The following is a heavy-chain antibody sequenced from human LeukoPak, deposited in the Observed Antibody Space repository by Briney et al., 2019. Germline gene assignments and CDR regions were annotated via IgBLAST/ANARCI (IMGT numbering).Heavy chain of an antibody. Sequence: KPSETLSLTCTVSGGSISSSSYYWGWIRQPPGKGLEWIGSINYSGSTYYNPSLKSRVTISVDTSKNQFSLRLSSVTAADTAVYYCARVYGSGSYYFYYWGQGTLVTVSS. CDR2: INYSGST. CDR1: GGSISSSSYY. CDR3: ARVYGSGSYYFYY. D-gene: IGHD3-10*01. V-gene: IGHV4-39*01. J-gene: IGHJ4*02.